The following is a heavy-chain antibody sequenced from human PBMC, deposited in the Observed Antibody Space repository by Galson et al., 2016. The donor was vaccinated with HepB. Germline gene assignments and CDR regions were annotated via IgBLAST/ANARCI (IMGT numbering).Heavy chain of an antibody. J-gene: IGHJ6*02. V-gene: IGHV1-3*02. D-gene: IGHD3-16*01. CDR2: SNAGNGKT. CDR1: GYTFTAFA. CDR3: ARGDFFYGMDV. Sequence: SVKVSCKASGYTFTAFAIHWVRQAPGQGLEWMGWSNAGNGKTKYSPEFQGRVTITRDPSARTAYMELSSLRPEDMAVYYCARGDFFYGMDVWGQGTTVTVSS.